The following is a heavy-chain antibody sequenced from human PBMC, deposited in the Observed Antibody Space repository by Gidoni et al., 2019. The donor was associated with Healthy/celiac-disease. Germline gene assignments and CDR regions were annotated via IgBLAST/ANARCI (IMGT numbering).Heavy chain of an antibody. CDR2: ISSSSSYT. D-gene: IGHD3-22*01. Sequence: QVQLVESGGGLVKPGGSLRLSCAASGFAFIDYYMSWIRQAPGKGLEWVSYISSSSSYTNYADSVKGRFTISRDNAKNSLYLQMNSLRAEDTAVYYCARDALDSMIVVHWYFDLWGRGTLVTVSS. J-gene: IGHJ2*01. V-gene: IGHV3-11*05. CDR1: GFAFIDYY. CDR3: ARDALDSMIVVHWYFDL.